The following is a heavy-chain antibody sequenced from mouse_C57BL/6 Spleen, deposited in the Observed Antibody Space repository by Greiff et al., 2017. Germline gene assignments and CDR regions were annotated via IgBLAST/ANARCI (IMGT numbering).Heavy chain of an antibody. CDR3: ARRRDYGSSYWYFDV. Sequence: QVLLQQSGAELVKPGASVKISCKASGYAFSSYWMNWVKQRPGKGLEWIGQIYPGDGDTNYNGQFKGKATLTADKSSSTAYMQLSSLTSEDSAVEFCARRRDYGSSYWYFDVWGTGTTVTVSS. CDR2: IYPGDGDT. CDR1: GYAFSSYW. J-gene: IGHJ1*03. D-gene: IGHD1-1*01. V-gene: IGHV1-80*01.